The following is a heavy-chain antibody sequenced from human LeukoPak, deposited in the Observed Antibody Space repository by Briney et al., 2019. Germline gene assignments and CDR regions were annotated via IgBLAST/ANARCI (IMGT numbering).Heavy chain of an antibody. CDR3: ARGPVWTYYDFWSGYRTPTFDY. J-gene: IGHJ4*02. CDR1: GGTFSSYA. Sequence: SVKVSCKASGGTFSSYAISWVRQAPGQGLEWMGGIIPIFGTANYAQKFQGRVTITADESTSTAYMELSSLRSEDTAVYYCARGPVWTYYDFWSGYRTPTFDYWGQGTLVTVSS. CDR2: IIPIFGTA. D-gene: IGHD3-3*01. V-gene: IGHV1-69*13.